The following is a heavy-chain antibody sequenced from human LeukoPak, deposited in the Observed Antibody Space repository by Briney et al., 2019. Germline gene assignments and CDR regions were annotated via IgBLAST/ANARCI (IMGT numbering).Heavy chain of an antibody. V-gene: IGHV4-39*01. CDR3: ARQGGSYRLDAFDI. CDR2: IYYSGST. J-gene: IGHJ3*02. D-gene: IGHD1-26*01. Sequence: IYYSGSTYYNPSLKSRVTISVDTSKNQFSLKLSSVTAADTAVYYCARQGGSYRLDAFDIWGQGTMVTVSS.